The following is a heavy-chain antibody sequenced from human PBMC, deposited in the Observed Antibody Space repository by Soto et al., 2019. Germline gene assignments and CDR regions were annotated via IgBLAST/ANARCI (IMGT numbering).Heavy chain of an antibody. CDR3: ARDYKAPNDAWAFDF. D-gene: IGHD3-16*01. V-gene: IGHV4-4*02. J-gene: IGHJ4*02. Sequence: QVQLQESGPGLVMPSGTLSLTCAVSGASISSSEWWNWVRQAPGKGLEWIGEISHSGTTIYNPSLKSRVTISVEESKNHFSLNLTSVTAADTAVYYCARDYKAPNDAWAFDFWGQGTLVTVSS. CDR2: ISHSGTT. CDR1: GASISSSEW.